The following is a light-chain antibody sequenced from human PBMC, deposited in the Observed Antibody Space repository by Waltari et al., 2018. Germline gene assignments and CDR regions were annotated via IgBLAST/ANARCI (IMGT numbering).Light chain of an antibody. Sequence: QSALTQPPSASGSPGQSVTISCTGTSSDIGDYNFVSWYQQHPGKATKLMLSEVSKRPSGVPDRFSGSKSGYTASLTVSGLQAEDEAEYYCSSYGGRNKLIFGGGTKLTVL. CDR1: SSDIGDYNF. J-gene: IGLJ2*01. CDR2: EVS. V-gene: IGLV2-8*01. CDR3: SSYGGRNKLI.